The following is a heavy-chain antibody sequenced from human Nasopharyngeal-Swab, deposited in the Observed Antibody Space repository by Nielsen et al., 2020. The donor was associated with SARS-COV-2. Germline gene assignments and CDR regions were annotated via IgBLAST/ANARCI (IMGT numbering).Heavy chain of an antibody. CDR3: AKDRYQLRINWFDP. D-gene: IGHD2-2*01. CDR1: GFTFDDYA. V-gene: IGHV3-23*01. CDR2: ISGSGGST. J-gene: IGHJ5*02. Sequence: SRAASGFTFDDYAMHWVRQAPGKGLEWASAISGSGGSTYYADSVKGRFTISRDNSKNTLYLQMNSLRAEDTAVYYCAKDRYQLRINWFDPWGQGTLVTVSS.